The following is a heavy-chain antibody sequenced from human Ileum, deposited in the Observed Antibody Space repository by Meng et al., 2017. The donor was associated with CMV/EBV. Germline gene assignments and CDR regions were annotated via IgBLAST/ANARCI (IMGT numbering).Heavy chain of an antibody. V-gene: IGHV4-61*02. CDR3: AREENTVNQFEY. D-gene: IGHD4-17*01. J-gene: IGHJ4*02. CDR2: IHSSGMT. Sequence: QVHLQEPGPGLVKPSQTLSLTCTVSGDSINSGSHYWSWIRQPAGKGLEWIGRIHSSGMTNYNPSLKSRVTISVDTSKNQFSLKVTSVTAADTAVYYCAREENTVNQFEYWGQGTLVTVSS. CDR1: GDSINSGSHY.